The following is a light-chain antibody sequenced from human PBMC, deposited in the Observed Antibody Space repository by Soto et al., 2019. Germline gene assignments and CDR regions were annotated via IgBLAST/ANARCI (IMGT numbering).Light chain of an antibody. J-gene: IGLJ1*01. CDR1: SRDIGTSNL. CDR3: YSFTGISTSLFV. Sequence: QSALTQPASVSGSPGQSITISCTGTSRDIGTSNLVSWYQQYPGKAPKLMIYEVTKRPSGISYRFSGSKSGNTASLTISGLQPEDEADYYSYSFTGISTSLFVFGTGTKVTV. CDR2: EVT. V-gene: IGLV2-23*02.